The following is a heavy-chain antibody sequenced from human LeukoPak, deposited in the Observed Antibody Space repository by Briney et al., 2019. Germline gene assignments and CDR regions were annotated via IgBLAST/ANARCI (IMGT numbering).Heavy chain of an antibody. D-gene: IGHD2-21*01. Sequence: ASVKITCKASGYTFTDNYIHWVQQAPGKGLDWMGRVYPKNGKTNFAATFQGRVTMTADSSIATAYMDLRSLTSEDTAVYYCVTVSPLFGLFLDVWGKGTTVIVS. CDR3: VTVSPLFGLFLDV. V-gene: IGHV1-69-2*01. CDR1: GYTFTDNY. CDR2: VYPKNGKT. J-gene: IGHJ6*03.